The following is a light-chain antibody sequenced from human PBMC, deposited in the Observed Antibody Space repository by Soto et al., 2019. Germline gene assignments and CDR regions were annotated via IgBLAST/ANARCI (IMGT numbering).Light chain of an antibody. CDR1: QSVSIS. Sequence: DIQMPQSPSTLSASVGDRVTITCRASQSVSISLAWYQQTPGKAPKVLIYAASSLESGVPSRFSGSGSETVFPLTIHSMKPDYFATYDCQQYSSNSFFGGGTKVDIK. J-gene: IGKJ4*01. V-gene: IGKV1-5*01. CDR2: AAS. CDR3: QQYSSNSF.